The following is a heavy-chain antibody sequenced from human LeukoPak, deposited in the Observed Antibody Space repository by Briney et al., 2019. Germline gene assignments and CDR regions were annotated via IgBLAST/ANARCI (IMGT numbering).Heavy chain of an antibody. CDR1: GFIFSDYY. J-gene: IGHJ4*02. V-gene: IGHV3-11*01. D-gene: IGHD5-24*01. CDR2: ISSRGKTT. Sequence: PGGSLRLSCAASGFIFSDYYMSWIRQAPGKGLEWLSYISSRGKTTHFADSVKGRFSVSRDNTNNTLYVQMNSLRAEDTAVYFCARGRDGYKYWGQGTLVTVSS. CDR3: ARGRDGYKY.